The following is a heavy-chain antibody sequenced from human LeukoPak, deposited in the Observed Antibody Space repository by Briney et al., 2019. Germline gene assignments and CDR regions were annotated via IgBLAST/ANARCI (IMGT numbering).Heavy chain of an antibody. D-gene: IGHD2-2*01. V-gene: IGHV3-33*01. CDR3: ARDRSREYQLLLRNALFDY. Sequence: GGSLRLSCAASGFTFSSYGMHWVRQAPGKGLEGVAVIWYDGSNKYYADSVKGRFTIPRDNSKNTLYLQMNSLRAEDTAVYYCARDRSREYQLLLRNALFDYWGQGTLVTVSS. CDR1: GFTFSSYG. J-gene: IGHJ4*02. CDR2: IWYDGSNK.